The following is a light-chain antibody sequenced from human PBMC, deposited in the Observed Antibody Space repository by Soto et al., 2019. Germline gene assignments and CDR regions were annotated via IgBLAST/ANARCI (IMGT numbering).Light chain of an antibody. V-gene: IGLV3-21*04. CDR1: NIGSKS. CDR3: XVWDSSSDRYVV. CDR2: YDS. Sequence: SYELTQPPSVSVAPGKTARITCGGNNIGSKSVHWYQQKPGQAPVLVIYYDSDRPSGIPERFSGSNSGNTATLTISRVEAXXXXXXXXXVWDSSSDRYVVFGGGTKLTVL. J-gene: IGLJ2*01.